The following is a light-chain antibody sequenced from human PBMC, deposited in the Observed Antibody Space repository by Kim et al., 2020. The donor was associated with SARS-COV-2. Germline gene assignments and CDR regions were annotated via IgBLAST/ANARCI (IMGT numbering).Light chain of an antibody. Sequence: DIQMTQSPSSLSASVGDRVTITCRASQSISSYLNWYQQKKGKAPKLLIYAASSLQSGVPSRFSGSGSGTDFTLTISSLQPEDFATYYCQQSYSTTWTFGQGTKVDSK. CDR3: QQSYSTTWT. J-gene: IGKJ1*01. CDR1: QSISSY. CDR2: AAS. V-gene: IGKV1-39*01.